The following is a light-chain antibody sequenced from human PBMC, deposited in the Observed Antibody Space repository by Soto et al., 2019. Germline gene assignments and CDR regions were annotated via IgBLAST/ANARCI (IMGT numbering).Light chain of an antibody. CDR1: QGIRTY. Sequence: DIQMTQSPSAMSASVGDRVTITCRASQGIRTYLVWFQQTPGKVPKRLIYAASSLENGVPARFSGSGSGTEFTLTISSLQPKDFATYYCLQHNSYPHTFGQGTKLEIK. V-gene: IGKV1-17*03. J-gene: IGKJ2*01. CDR2: AAS. CDR3: LQHNSYPHT.